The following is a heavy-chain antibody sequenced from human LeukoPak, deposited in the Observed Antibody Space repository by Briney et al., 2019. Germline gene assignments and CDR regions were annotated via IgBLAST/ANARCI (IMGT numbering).Heavy chain of an antibody. CDR2: ISGSAIGT. V-gene: IGHV3-23*01. CDR1: GFTFSNYA. CDR3: AKDSRIVVVPTANWFDP. J-gene: IGHJ5*02. D-gene: IGHD2-2*01. Sequence: GGSLRLSCAASGFTFSNYAMAWVRQAPGKGLEWVSAISGSAIGTYYAVSAKGRFTISRDNSKNTLYLDMNSLEVEDTAMYYCAKDSRIVVVPTANWFDPWGQGTLVTVSS.